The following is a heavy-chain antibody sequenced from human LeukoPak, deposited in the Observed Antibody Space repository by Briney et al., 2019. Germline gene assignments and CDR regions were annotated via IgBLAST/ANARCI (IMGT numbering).Heavy chain of an antibody. CDR2: IYTSGST. V-gene: IGHV4-4*07. Sequence: SETLSLTCTVSGGSISSYYWSWIRQPAGKGLEWIGRIYTSGSTNYNPSLKSRVTMSVDTSKNQFSLKLSSVTAADTAVYYCAREGVVVPAAIQEGHDAFDIWGQGTMVTVSS. CDR3: AREGVVVPAAIQEGHDAFDI. J-gene: IGHJ3*02. CDR1: GGSISSYY. D-gene: IGHD2-2*02.